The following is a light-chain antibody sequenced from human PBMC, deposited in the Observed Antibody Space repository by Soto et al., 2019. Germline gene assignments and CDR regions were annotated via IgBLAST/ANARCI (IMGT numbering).Light chain of an antibody. V-gene: IGLV2-18*02. CDR3: SSYTSTSRYV. Sequence: QSVLTQPPSVSGSPGQSVTISCTGTSSDVGKYDRVSWYQQPPGTAPKLIIYEVTNRPSGVHARFSGSKSGNTASLTISGLQAEDEADYYCSSYTSTSRYVFGAGTKVTVL. CDR2: EVT. CDR1: SSDVGKYDR. J-gene: IGLJ1*01.